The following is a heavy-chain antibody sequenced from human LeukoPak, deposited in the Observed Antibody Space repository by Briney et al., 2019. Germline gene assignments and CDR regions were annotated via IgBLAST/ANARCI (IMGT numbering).Heavy chain of an antibody. Sequence: GESLKISCKGSGYNFAHDWIGWVRQMPGKGLEWMGIIFPDDSDTIYSPSFQGQVTISADKSINTAYLQWSSLKASDTAMYYCARRAGSGYPNWFDPWGQGTLVTVSS. D-gene: IGHD3-22*01. CDR1: GYNFAHDW. J-gene: IGHJ5*02. CDR3: ARRAGSGYPNWFDP. V-gene: IGHV5-51*01. CDR2: IFPDDSDT.